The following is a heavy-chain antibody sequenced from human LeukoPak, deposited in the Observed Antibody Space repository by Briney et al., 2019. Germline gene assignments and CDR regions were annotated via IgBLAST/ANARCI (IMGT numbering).Heavy chain of an antibody. V-gene: IGHV3-48*01. CDR1: GFTFSIYN. CDR3: ARDRNLEWFFDY. CDR2: ISSSSYTI. D-gene: IGHD3-3*01. J-gene: IGHJ4*02. Sequence: GGSLRLSCAASGFTFSIYNMNWVRQAPGKGLEWVSYISSSSYTIYYADSVKGRFTISRDNAKNSLYLQMNSLRAEDTAVYYCARDRNLEWFFDYWGQGTLVTVSS.